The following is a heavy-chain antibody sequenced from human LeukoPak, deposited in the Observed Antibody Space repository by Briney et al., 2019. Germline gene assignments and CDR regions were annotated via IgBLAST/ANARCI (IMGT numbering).Heavy chain of an antibody. D-gene: IGHD1-26*01. V-gene: IGHV3-11*04. CDR1: GFTLSDYY. CDR2: ISSRGSTI. J-gene: IGHJ4*02. Sequence: GGTLRLSCAASGFTLSDYYMSWIRDPAGKGLEGVSYISSRGSTIYYAASVQGRFTISRDNAKNSLYQQMNRLRAEDTAVYHCARDPIGGAPDFLDYWGQGTLVTVSS. CDR3: ARDPIGGAPDFLDY.